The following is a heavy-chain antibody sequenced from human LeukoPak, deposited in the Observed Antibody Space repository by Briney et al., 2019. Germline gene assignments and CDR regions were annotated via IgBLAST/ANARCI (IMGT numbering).Heavy chain of an antibody. J-gene: IGHJ2*01. CDR3: AKRGDSSGWSNSWYFDL. D-gene: IGHD6-19*01. V-gene: IGHV3-43*02. CDR2: ISGDGGST. Sequence: PGGSLRLSCAASGFTFDDYAMHWVRQAPGKGLDWVSLISGDGGSTYYADSVKGRFTISRDNSKNSLYLQMNSLRTEDTALYYCAKRGDSSGWSNSWYFDLWGRGTLVTVSS. CDR1: GFTFDDYA.